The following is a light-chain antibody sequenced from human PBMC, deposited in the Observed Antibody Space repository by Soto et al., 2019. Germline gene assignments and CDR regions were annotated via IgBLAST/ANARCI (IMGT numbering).Light chain of an antibody. CDR1: QSISTY. CDR2: AAS. Sequence: DIQMPQSPSSLSASVGDRVTITCRASQSISTYLNWYQHKPGKAPKLLIYAASTLQSEDPSRFSGSGSGTDFTLTISSLQPEDFATYYCQQSYSTPRTFGQGTKVDNK. CDR3: QQSYSTPRT. J-gene: IGKJ1*01. V-gene: IGKV1-39*01.